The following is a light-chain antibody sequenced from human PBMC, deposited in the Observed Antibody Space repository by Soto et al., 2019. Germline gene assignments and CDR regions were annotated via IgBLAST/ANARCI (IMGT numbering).Light chain of an antibody. V-gene: IGKV3-15*01. CDR1: QTVSSD. CDR3: QHYNHWPPIYT. Sequence: DIVMTQSPATLSVSPGERATLSCRASQTVSSDLAWYQQKPGQAPRLLIYDASTRATGIPARFSGSGSGTQFTLTISSLQSEDVAVYYCQHYNHWPPIYTFGQGTKLE. CDR2: DAS. J-gene: IGKJ2*01.